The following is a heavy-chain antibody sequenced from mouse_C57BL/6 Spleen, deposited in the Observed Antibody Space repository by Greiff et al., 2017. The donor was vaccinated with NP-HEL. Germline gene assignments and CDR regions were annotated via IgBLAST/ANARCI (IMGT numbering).Heavy chain of an antibody. CDR1: GFNIKDDY. D-gene: IGHD2-4*01. Sequence: VQLKQSGAELVRPGASVKLSCTASGFNIKDDYMHWVKQRPEQGLEWIGWIDPENGDTEYASKFQGKATITADTSSNTAYLQLSSLTSEDTAVYYCTTYDYDEDYAMDYWGQGTSVTVSS. CDR2: IDPENGDT. J-gene: IGHJ4*01. V-gene: IGHV14-4*01. CDR3: TTYDYDEDYAMDY.